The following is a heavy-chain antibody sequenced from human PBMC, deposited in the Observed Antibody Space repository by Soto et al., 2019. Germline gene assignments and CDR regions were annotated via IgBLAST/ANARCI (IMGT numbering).Heavy chain of an antibody. CDR2: IYSGGST. D-gene: IGHD5-12*01. CDR1: IFPFSSND. J-gene: IGHJ3*02. Sequence: GGSLRLSFAASIFPFSSNDMSWVRQAPGKGLEWVSVIYSGGSTYYADSVKGRFTISRDNSKNTLYLQMNSLRAEDTAVYYCARERGSGYDSEAFDIWGQGTMVTVSS. V-gene: IGHV3-53*01. CDR3: ARERGSGYDSEAFDI.